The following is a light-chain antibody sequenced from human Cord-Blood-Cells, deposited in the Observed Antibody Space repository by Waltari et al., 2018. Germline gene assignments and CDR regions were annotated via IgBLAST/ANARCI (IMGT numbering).Light chain of an antibody. V-gene: IGKV1-39*01. Sequence: IQMTQSPSSLSASVGHRVNITCRESQSISSYLNWYQQKPGKAPKLLISAACSLQSGVPSRCSGSGSGTDYTLTISSLQTEDFATYDCQQSYSTPGTFGQGTKVEIK. CDR3: QQSYSTPGT. J-gene: IGKJ1*01. CDR1: QSISSY. CDR2: AAC.